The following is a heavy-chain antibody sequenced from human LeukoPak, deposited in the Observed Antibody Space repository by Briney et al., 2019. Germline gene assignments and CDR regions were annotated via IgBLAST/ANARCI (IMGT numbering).Heavy chain of an antibody. Sequence: GRSLRLSCAASGFTFSSYAMHWVRQAPGKGLEWVAVISYDGSNKYYADSVKGRFTISRDNSKNTLYLQMNSLRAEDTAVYYCARDRAYGDYSAFDYWGQGTLVTVSS. D-gene: IGHD4-17*01. CDR3: ARDRAYGDYSAFDY. J-gene: IGHJ4*02. V-gene: IGHV3-30-3*01. CDR1: GFTFSSYA. CDR2: ISYDGSNK.